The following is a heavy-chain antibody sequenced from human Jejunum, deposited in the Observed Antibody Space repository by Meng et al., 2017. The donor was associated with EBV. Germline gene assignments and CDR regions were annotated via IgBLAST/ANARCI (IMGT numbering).Heavy chain of an antibody. CDR3: ARSYYYESSGYYAGDFDY. J-gene: IGHJ4*02. CDR2: INTNTGNP. V-gene: IGHV7-4-1*02. CDR1: XYPFTGYA. D-gene: IGHD3-22*01. Sequence: QVQLVQSGSELKKPXDSXKVSXXASXYPFTGYAMNWVRQAPGQGLEWMGWINTNTGNPTYAQGFRGPFVFSLDTSVNTAYLQISSVKAEDTAVYYCARSYYYESSGYYAGDFDYWGQGTLVTVSS.